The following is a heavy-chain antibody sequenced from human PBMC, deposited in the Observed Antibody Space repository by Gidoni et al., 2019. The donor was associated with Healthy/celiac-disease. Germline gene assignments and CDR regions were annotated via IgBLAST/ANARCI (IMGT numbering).Heavy chain of an antibody. CDR1: GGSIRRDAYS. CDR2: IYHSGST. J-gene: IGHJ3*02. Sequence: QLQLQESGSGLVKPSQTLSLTCAVSGGSIRRDAYSWSWIRQPPGKGLEWIGYIYHSGSTDYNPSLRSRVTISLDRSKNQFSLNLNSVTAADTAVYYCARSNGDGYREYFDIWGQGTMVIVSS. V-gene: IGHV4-30-2*01. CDR3: ARSNGDGYREYFDI. D-gene: IGHD5-12*01.